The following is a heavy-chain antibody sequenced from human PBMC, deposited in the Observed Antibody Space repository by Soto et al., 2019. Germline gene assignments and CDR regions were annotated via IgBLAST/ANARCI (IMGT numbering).Heavy chain of an antibody. CDR1: GGSISSYY. CDR2: IYYSGST. D-gene: IGHD3-22*01. Sequence: PSETLSLTCTVSGGSISSYYWSWIRQPPGKGLEWIGYIYYSGSTNYNPSLKSRVTISVDTSKNQFSLKLSSVTAADTAVYYCARGATMIVGGNYYYGMDVWGQGTTVTVS. CDR3: ARGATMIVGGNYYYGMDV. J-gene: IGHJ6*02. V-gene: IGHV4-59*01.